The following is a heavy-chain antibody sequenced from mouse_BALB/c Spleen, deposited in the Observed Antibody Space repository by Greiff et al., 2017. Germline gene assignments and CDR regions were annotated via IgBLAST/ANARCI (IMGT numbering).Heavy chain of an antibody. Sequence: QVQLQQPGAELVKPGAPVKLSCKASGYTFTSYWMNWVKQRPGRGLEWIGRIDPSDSETHYNQKFKDKATLTVDKSSSTAYIQLSSLTSEDSAVYYCAREGAATVVAPFGYWGQGTTLTVSS. CDR3: AREGAATVVAPFGY. J-gene: IGHJ2*01. V-gene: IGHV1-69*02. CDR2: IDPSDSET. CDR1: GYTFTSYW. D-gene: IGHD1-1*01.